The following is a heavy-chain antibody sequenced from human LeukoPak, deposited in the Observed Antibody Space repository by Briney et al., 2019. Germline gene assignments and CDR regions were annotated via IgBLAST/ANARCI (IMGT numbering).Heavy chain of an antibody. J-gene: IGHJ5*02. CDR3: VRDRGLYYDYIWGSYRYTRTFDP. D-gene: IGHD3-16*02. Sequence: PSETLSLTCAVYGGSFSGYYWSWIRQPPGKGLEWIGEINHSGSTNYNPSLKSRVTISVDTSKNQFSLKLSSVTAADTAVYYCVRDRGLYYDYIWGSYRYTRTFDPWGQGTLVTVSS. V-gene: IGHV4-34*01. CDR2: INHSGST. CDR1: GGSFSGYY.